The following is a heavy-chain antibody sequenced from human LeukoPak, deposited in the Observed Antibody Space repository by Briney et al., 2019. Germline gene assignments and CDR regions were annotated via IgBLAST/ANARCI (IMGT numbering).Heavy chain of an antibody. V-gene: IGHV3-23*01. J-gene: IGHJ5*02. D-gene: IGHD3-22*01. Sequence: GGSLRLSCAASGFTFSRYGMSWVRQAPGKGLEWVSAISGSGGSTYYADSVKGRFTISRDNTKNTLYLQINSLRAEDTAVYYCAKDADSSGAYPGWFDPWGQGTLVTVSS. CDR2: ISGSGGST. CDR3: AKDADSSGAYPGWFDP. CDR1: GFTFSRYG.